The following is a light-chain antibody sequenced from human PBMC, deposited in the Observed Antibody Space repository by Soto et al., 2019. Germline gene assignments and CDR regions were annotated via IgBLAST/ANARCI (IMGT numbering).Light chain of an antibody. J-gene: IGKJ1*01. CDR2: KAS. V-gene: IGKV1-5*03. Sequence: DIKMTQSPSTLSASLGDRVTITCRASQSISNWLAWYQQKPGRAPKLLIYKASSLESGVPSRFSGSGSGTEFTLTISSLQPDDFATYYCQHYNSYSEAFGQGTKVE. CDR1: QSISNW. CDR3: QHYNSYSEA.